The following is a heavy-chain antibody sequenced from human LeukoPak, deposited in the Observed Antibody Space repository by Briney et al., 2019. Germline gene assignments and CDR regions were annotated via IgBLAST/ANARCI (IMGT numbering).Heavy chain of an antibody. CDR1: GFTSSGHN. V-gene: IGHV3-48*04. Sequence: PGASLRLSCAASGFTSSGHNMNWVRQAPGKGLEWISFVSISSGTIYYADSVKGRFRISRDNAKSSLDLEMNSLRAEDTAVYYCARAMSTFGGVRNYFDSWGQGTLVTVSS. D-gene: IGHD3-16*01. CDR3: ARAMSTFGGVRNYFDS. J-gene: IGHJ4*02. CDR2: VSISSGTI.